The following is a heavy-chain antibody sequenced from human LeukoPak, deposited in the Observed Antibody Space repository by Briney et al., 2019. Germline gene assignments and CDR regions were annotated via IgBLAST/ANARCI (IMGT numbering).Heavy chain of an antibody. D-gene: IGHD3-10*01. Sequence: SETLSLTCNVSGGSINSGRYYWSWIRQPAGKGLEWIGRIYTSGSTNYNPSLKSRVTMSVDTSKNQFSLKLSSVTAADTAVYYCARLKVRGVIRSYYYYYYMDVWGKGTTVTISS. CDR3: ARLKVRGVIRSYYYYYYMDV. CDR2: IYTSGST. J-gene: IGHJ6*03. V-gene: IGHV4-61*02. CDR1: GGSINSGRYY.